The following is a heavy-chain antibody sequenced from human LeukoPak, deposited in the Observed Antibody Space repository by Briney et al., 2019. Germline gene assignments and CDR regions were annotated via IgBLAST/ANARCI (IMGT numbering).Heavy chain of an antibody. CDR2: IYSGGST. Sequence: GGSLRLSCAASGFTVSSTYVNWVRQAPGKGLEWISVIYSGGSTNYADSVKGRFTISRDNSKNTLYLQMNSLRAEDTAVYYCAKVRTYYYDSSDPFDIWGQGTMVTVSS. D-gene: IGHD3-22*01. V-gene: IGHV3-53*01. CDR1: GFTVSSTY. CDR3: AKVRTYYYDSSDPFDI. J-gene: IGHJ3*02.